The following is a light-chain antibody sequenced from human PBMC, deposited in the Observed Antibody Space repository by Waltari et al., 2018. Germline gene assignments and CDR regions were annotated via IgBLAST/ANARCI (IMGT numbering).Light chain of an antibody. V-gene: IGLV2-14*03. CDR3: SSYIDSTTLEL. J-gene: IGLJ2*01. CDR2: DVT. Sequence: QSALTQPPSVSGSPGQSIPIPCTGTSSDIGSYNYVSWYQQHPGKAPKLIIYDVTHRPSGVSNRFSGSKSGNTASLTISGLQAEDEADYYCSSYIDSTTLELFGGGTSLTVL. CDR1: SSDIGSYNY.